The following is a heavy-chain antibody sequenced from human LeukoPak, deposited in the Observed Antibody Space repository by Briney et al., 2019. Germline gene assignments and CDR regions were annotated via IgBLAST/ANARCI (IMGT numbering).Heavy chain of an antibody. J-gene: IGHJ5*02. CDR3: ARFVVLPAAPGGWFDP. CDR1: GFTFSNYW. CDR2: IKQDESEK. Sequence: GGSLRLSCAASGFTFSNYWMTWVRQAPGKGLEWVANIKQDESEKYYVDSVKGRFTISRDNAKNSLYPQMNSLRAEDTAVYYCARFVVLPAAPGGWFDPWGQGTLVTVSS. V-gene: IGHV3-7*01. D-gene: IGHD2-2*01.